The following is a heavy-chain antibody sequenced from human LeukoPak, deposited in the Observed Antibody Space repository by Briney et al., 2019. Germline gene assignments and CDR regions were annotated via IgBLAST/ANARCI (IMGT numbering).Heavy chain of an antibody. D-gene: IGHD3-3*01. J-gene: IGHJ4*02. CDR3: ARGDFWSY. CDR1: GGSISGYY. CDR2: VYTSGST. V-gene: IGHV4-4*07. Sequence: SETLSLTCSVSGGSISGYYWTWIRQPAGKGLEWIGRVYTSGSTHYNPSLKTRLTMSVDTSKNQFSLKLSSVTAADTAVYYCARGDFWSYWGQGTLVTISS.